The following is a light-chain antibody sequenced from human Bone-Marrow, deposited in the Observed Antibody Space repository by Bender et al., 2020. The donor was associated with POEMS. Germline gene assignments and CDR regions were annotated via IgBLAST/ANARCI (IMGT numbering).Light chain of an antibody. Sequence: QSVLTQPPSASGTPGQRVTISCSGGSSNIGAHAVNWYQHLPGTAPKLFIYSNGQRPSGGPDRFSGSKSGTSASLAISGVQSEDEADYYCATWDDSRNGQVFGGGTKLTVL. CDR1: SSNIGAHA. CDR3: ATWDDSRNGQV. V-gene: IGLV1-44*01. CDR2: SNG. J-gene: IGLJ2*01.